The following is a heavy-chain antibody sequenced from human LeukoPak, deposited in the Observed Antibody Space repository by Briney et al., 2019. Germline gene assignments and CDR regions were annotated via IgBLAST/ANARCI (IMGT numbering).Heavy chain of an antibody. V-gene: IGHV1-69*05. D-gene: IGHD6-6*01. Sequence: SVKVSCKASGGTFSSYAISWVRQAPGQGLEWMGRIIPIFGTANYAQKFQGRVTITTDESTSTAYMELSSLRSEDTAVYYCARGAYSCSSDLGDYWGQGTLVTVSS. J-gene: IGHJ4*02. CDR2: IIPIFGTA. CDR3: ARGAYSCSSDLGDY. CDR1: GGTFSSYA.